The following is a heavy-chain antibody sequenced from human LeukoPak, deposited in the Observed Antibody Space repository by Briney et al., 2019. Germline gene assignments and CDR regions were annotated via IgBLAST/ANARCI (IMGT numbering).Heavy chain of an antibody. J-gene: IGHJ4*02. CDR2: INPSGGST. V-gene: IGHV1-46*01. CDR1: GYTFTGYY. D-gene: IGHD4-17*01. Sequence: SVKVSCKASGYTFTGYYMHWVRQAPGQGLEWMGWINPSGGSTSYAQKFQGRVTMTRDMSTSTVYMELSSLRSEDTAVYYCARGAVTRGGVDYWGQGTLVTVSS. CDR3: ARGAVTRGGVDY.